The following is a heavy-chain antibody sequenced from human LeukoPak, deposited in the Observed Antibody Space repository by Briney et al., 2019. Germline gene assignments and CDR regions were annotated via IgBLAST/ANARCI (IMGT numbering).Heavy chain of an antibody. J-gene: IGHJ4*01. V-gene: IGHV4-39*01. CDR1: GGSIGSTSYY. D-gene: IGHD3-10*01. Sequence: SETLSLTCTVSGGSIGSTSYYWDWIRRPPGKGLEWIGSIYNSGTTYYNPSLKSRVTISVDTSKNQFSLKVSSVTAADTAVYYCASRVYGLGSFNYWGQGTLVTVSS. CDR3: ASRVYGLGSFNY. CDR2: IYNSGTT.